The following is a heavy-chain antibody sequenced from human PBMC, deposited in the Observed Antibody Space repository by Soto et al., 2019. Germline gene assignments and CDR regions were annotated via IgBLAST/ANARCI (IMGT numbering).Heavy chain of an antibody. V-gene: IGHV3-66*01. CDR3: ARSSPYSSGWIDY. CDR1: GFTVSSNY. CDR2: IYSGGST. J-gene: IGHJ4*02. Sequence: EVQLVESGGGLVQPGGSLRLSCAASGFTVSSNYMSWVRQAPGKGLEWVSVIYSGGSTYYADSVKGRFTISRDNSKNTLYRQMNSLRAEDTAVYYCARSSPYSSGWIDYWGQGTLVTVSS. D-gene: IGHD6-19*01.